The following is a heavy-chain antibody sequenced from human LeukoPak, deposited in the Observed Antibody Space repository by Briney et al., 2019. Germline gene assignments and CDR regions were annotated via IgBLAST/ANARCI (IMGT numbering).Heavy chain of an antibody. V-gene: IGHV3-33*01. D-gene: IGHD5-24*01. J-gene: IGHJ5*02. CDR2: IWYDGSNK. Sequence: GGSLRLSCAASGFTFSSYGMHWVRQAPGKGLEWVAVIWYDGSNKYYADSVKGRFTISRDNSKNTLYLQMNSLRAEDTAVYYCARPRREKNWFDPWGQGTLVTVSS. CDR1: GFTFSSYG. CDR3: ARPRREKNWFDP.